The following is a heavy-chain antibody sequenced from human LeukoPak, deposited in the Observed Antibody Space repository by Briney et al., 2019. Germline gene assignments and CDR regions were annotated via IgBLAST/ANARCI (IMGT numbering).Heavy chain of an antibody. J-gene: IGHJ6*02. CDR1: GYTFTSYG. CDR2: ISAYNGNT. Sequence: ASVKVSCKASGYTFTSYGISWMRQAPGQGLEWMGWISAYNGNTNYAQKLQGRVTMTTDTSTSTAYMELRSLRSDDTAVYYCAGYRDYYYGMDVWGQGTTVTVSS. D-gene: IGHD5-24*01. CDR3: AGYRDYYYGMDV. V-gene: IGHV1-18*01.